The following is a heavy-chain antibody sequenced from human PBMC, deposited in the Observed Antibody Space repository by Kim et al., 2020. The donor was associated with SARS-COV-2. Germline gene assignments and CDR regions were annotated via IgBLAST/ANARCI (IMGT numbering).Heavy chain of an antibody. D-gene: IGHD6-13*01. J-gene: IGHJ4*02. CDR2: ISGNSDHR. Sequence: GGSLRLSCAASGFTFSNYYMTWIRQVPGKGLEWIAYISGNSDHRPYADSVQGRFTVSRDNAKNTLYLQMNSLRTEDTAVYYCARLWSTTAAGITDYWGQGTLVTVSS. CDR1: GFTFSNYY. V-gene: IGHV3-11*06. CDR3: ARLWSTTAAGITDY.